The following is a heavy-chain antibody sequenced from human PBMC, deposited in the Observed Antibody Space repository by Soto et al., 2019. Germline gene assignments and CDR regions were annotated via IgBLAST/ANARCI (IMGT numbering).Heavy chain of an antibody. CDR1: GYTFTSYY. CDR2: INPSGGST. CDR3: ARSLSWHGDPGSNFDY. Sequence: QVQLVQSGAEVKKPGASVKVSCKASGYTFTSYYMHWVRQAPGQGLEWMGIINPSGGSTSYAKKFQGRVTMTRDTSTSTVYMELSSLRSADTAVYYCARSLSWHGDPGSNFDYWGQGTLVTVSS. V-gene: IGHV1-46*03. D-gene: IGHD4-17*01. J-gene: IGHJ4*02.